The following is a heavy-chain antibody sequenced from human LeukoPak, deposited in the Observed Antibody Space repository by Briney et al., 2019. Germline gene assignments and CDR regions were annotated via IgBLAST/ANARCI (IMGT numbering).Heavy chain of an antibody. J-gene: IGHJ4*02. CDR2: ISSDSSYI. Sequence: PGGSLRLSCAASGFTFSDYTMTWVRQAPGKGLEWVASISSDSSYIEYPGSVNGRFTISRDNAKNSLFLKTDTLRGDDTGIYYCARDPNVLGITPYYFDFWGQGTLVTVSS. CDR3: ARDPNVLGITPYYFDF. V-gene: IGHV3-21*01. D-gene: IGHD3-10*02. CDR1: GFTFSDYT.